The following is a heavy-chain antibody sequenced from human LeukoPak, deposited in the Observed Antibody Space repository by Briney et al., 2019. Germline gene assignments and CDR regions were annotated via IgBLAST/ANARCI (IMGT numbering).Heavy chain of an antibody. J-gene: IGHJ4*02. CDR3: ARYQDWNYATD. V-gene: IGHV4-39*07. CDR1: GGSISSSSYY. CDR2: IHYSGST. D-gene: IGHD1-7*01. Sequence: NPSETLSLTCTVSGGSISSSSYYWGWIRHPPGKGLEWIGSIHYSGSTYYHPSLKSRVTISVDTSKNQFSLKLSSVTAADTAVYYCARYQDWNYATDWGQGTLVTVSS.